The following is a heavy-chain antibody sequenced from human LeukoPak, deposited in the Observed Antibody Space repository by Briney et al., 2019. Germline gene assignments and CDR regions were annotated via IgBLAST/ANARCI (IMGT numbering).Heavy chain of an antibody. CDR3: AREDQPRGTFDY. CDR1: GFTFSNYW. D-gene: IGHD2-15*01. J-gene: IGHJ4*02. V-gene: IGHV3-7*05. Sequence: TGGSLRLSCAASGFTFSNYWMSWVRQAPGKGLEWVANIKQDGSEKYYEDSVKGRFTISRDNAKNSLYLQMNSLRAEDTALYYCAREDQPRGTFDYWGQGILVTVSS. CDR2: IKQDGSEK.